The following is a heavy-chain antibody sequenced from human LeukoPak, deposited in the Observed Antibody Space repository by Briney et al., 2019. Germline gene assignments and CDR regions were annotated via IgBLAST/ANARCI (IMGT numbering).Heavy chain of an antibody. CDR1: GFIFNKHA. CDR2: LSGSGGST. Sequence: GGSLRLSCAASGFIFNKHAMSWVRQAPGKGLEWVSGLSGSGGSTYYADSVKGRFTISRDNSKNTLYLQMNSLRAEDTAVYYCARAGDYFDYWGQGTLVTVSS. J-gene: IGHJ4*02. CDR3: ARAGDYFDY. V-gene: IGHV3-23*01.